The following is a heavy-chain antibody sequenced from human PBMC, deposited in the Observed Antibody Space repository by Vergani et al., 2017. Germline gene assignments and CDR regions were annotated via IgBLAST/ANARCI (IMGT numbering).Heavy chain of an antibody. V-gene: IGHV3-23*04. CDR1: GFTFNQYG. Sequence: VQLVESGGGVVQPGRSLRLSCAASGFTFNQYGMHWVRQAPGKGLEWVSAISGSGGSTYYADSVKGRFTISRDNSKNTLYLQMNSLRAEDTAVYYCAKMDRSIAARPYDYWGQGTLVTVSS. D-gene: IGHD6-6*01. CDR3: AKMDRSIAARPYDY. CDR2: ISGSGGST. J-gene: IGHJ4*02.